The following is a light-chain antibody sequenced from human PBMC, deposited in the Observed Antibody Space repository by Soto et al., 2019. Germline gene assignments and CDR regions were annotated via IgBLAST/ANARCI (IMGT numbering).Light chain of an antibody. Sequence: EIVMTQSPATLSVSPGERATLSCRASQSVGSNLAWYQQKPGQPPRLLIYGASTRATGIPARFSGSGSGTEFTLAVSSLQSEDVAVYYCQQYKNWPLTFGQGTKLEIK. V-gene: IGKV3-15*01. J-gene: IGKJ1*01. CDR3: QQYKNWPLT. CDR1: QSVGSN. CDR2: GAS.